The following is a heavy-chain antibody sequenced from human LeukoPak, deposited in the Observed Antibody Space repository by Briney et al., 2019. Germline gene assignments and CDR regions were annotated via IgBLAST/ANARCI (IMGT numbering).Heavy chain of an antibody. CDR1: GFTFSSYG. Sequence: GRSLRLSCAASGFTFSSYGMHWVRQAPGKGLEWVADISSDGSYEYYAESVKGRFTISRDNSKNTLYVQMNSLRPEDTAVYYCAKQRFSTSQYAFDMWGQGTTVTVSS. CDR3: AKQRFSTSQYAFDM. CDR2: ISSDGSYE. V-gene: IGHV3-30*18. J-gene: IGHJ3*02. D-gene: IGHD2-2*01.